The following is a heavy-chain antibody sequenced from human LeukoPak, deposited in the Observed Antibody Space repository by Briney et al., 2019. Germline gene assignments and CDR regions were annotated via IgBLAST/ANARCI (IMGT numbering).Heavy chain of an antibody. CDR1: GGSISSYY. J-gene: IGHJ3*02. Sequence: SGTLSLTCAVSGGSISSYYWSWIRQPPGKGLEWIGYIYYSGNTNYNPSLKSRVTISVDTSKNQFSLKLTSVTAADTAVYYCARRVTYYYDSSGYYPYFDIWGQGTMVTVSS. V-gene: IGHV4-59*08. D-gene: IGHD3-22*01. CDR2: IYYSGNT. CDR3: ARRVTYYYDSSGYYPYFDI.